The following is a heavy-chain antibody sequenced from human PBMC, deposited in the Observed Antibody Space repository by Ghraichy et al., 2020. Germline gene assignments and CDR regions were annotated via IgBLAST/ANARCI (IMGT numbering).Heavy chain of an antibody. Sequence: GESLNISCAASGFNFRDYYMSWIRQAPGKGLEWVSLISRNGRDTNYADSVRGRFTISRDNAKSALFLQVNTLRAEDTAVYYCVREGQELGKSGFDLWGQGTPVTVSS. CDR2: ISRNGRDT. V-gene: IGHV3-11*06. CDR1: GFNFRDYY. D-gene: IGHD1-7*01. CDR3: VREGQELGKSGFDL. J-gene: IGHJ5*02.